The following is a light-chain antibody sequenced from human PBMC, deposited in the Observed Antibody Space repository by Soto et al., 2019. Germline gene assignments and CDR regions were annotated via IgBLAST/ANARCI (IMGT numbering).Light chain of an antibody. CDR2: GAS. CDR1: QSVSSSY. CDR3: QQYNNWPQT. V-gene: IGKV3-20*01. Sequence: VLTQSPGTLSLSPGERATLSCRASQSVSSSYLAWYQQKPGQAPRLLIYGASSRATGIPDRFSGSGSGTEFTLTISRLEPEDFAVYYCQQYNNWPQTFGQGTKV. J-gene: IGKJ1*01.